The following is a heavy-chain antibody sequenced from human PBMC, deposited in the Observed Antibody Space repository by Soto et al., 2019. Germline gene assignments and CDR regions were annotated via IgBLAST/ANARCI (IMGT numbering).Heavy chain of an antibody. Sequence: QVQLVQSGAEVKKPGGSVKLTCKASGYTFTSYAIHWVRQAPGQRLECMGWINTDNGNTKYSQKFQGRVTITRDTSASTAYMELSSLTSEDTAVYFCARAPSGYYFDNWGQGTLVTVSS. V-gene: IGHV1-3*04. J-gene: IGHJ4*02. CDR3: ARAPSGYYFDN. CDR1: GYTFTSYA. D-gene: IGHD3-10*01. CDR2: INTDNGNT.